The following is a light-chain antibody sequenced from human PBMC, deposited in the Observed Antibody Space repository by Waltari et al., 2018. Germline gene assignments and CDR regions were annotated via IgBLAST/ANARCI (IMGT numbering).Light chain of an antibody. CDR1: QDINTY. CDR2: AAS. Sequence: DIQMTQSPSSLSASAGDRVTITCRASQDINTYLNWYQQKPGKAPKRLIYAASSLESGVPSRFSGSGSGTDFTITITSLQPEDFATYYCLQYNSNPITFGGGTKVEIK. CDR3: LQYNSNPIT. J-gene: IGKJ4*01. V-gene: IGKV1-17*01.